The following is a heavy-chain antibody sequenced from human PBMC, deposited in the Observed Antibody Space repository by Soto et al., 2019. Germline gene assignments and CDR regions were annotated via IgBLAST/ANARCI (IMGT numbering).Heavy chain of an antibody. V-gene: IGHV1-2*04. D-gene: IGHD6-13*01. J-gene: IGHJ4*02. CDR1: GYTFTGYY. CDR2: INPNSGGT. Sequence: ASVKVSCKASGYTFTGYYMHWVRQAPGQGLEWMGWINPNSGGTNYAQKFQGWVTMTRDTSISTAYMELSRLRSDDTAVYYCARAQGKGSSSWIFDYWGQGTLVTVSS. CDR3: ARAQGKGSSSWIFDY.